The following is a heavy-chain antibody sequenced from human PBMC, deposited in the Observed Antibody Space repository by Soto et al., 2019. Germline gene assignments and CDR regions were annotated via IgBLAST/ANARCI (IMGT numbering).Heavy chain of an antibody. CDR1: GYTFASYA. J-gene: IGHJ4*02. CDR2: ISAYNGNT. Sequence: QVQLVQSGAEVKKPGASVKVSCKASGYTFASYAITWMRQAPGQGLEWMGWISAYNGNTNYTQKLQGRVTMTTDTSTSTAYMALRSLRSDDTAVYYSARDPPPPDYWGRGTLGTGSS. V-gene: IGHV1-18*01. CDR3: ARDPPPPDY.